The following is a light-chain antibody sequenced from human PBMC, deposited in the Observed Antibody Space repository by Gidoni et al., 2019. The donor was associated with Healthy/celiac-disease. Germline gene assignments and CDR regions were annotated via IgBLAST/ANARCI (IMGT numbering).Light chain of an antibody. Sequence: DSQMTQSPSSLSASVGDRVTITCRASQSISSYLNWYQQKPGKAPKLLIYAASSLQRGVPSRFSGSGSGTDFTLTISSLQPEDFATYYCQQSYSRTFGQGTKVEIK. J-gene: IGKJ1*01. CDR1: QSISSY. V-gene: IGKV1-39*01. CDR3: QQSYSRT. CDR2: AAS.